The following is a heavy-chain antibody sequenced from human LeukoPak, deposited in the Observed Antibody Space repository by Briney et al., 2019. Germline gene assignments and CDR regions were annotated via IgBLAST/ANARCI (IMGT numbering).Heavy chain of an antibody. CDR3: AKDLGGDFDY. Sequence: GSLTLPCAALGIPFISYAMGWVRHAPGKGLEWVSAISGSGGSTYYADSVKGLFTISRDNYKNTLYLQMNSLRAEVTAVYYCAKDLGGDFDYWGQGTLVTVSS. CDR1: GIPFISYA. CDR2: ISGSGGST. V-gene: IGHV3-23*01. D-gene: IGHD4-17*01. J-gene: IGHJ4*02.